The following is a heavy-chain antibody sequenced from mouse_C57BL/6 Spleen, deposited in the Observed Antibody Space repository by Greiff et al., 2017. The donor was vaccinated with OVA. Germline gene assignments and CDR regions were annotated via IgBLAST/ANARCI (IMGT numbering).Heavy chain of an antibody. CDR3: ASGYYGNSAWFAY. CDR2: ILPGSGST. J-gene: IGHJ3*01. Sequence: QVQLQQSGAELMKPGASVKLSCKATGYTFTGYWIEWVKQRPGHGLAWIGEILPGSGSTNYNEKFKGKATFTADTSSHTAYMQLSSLTTEDSAIYDGASGYYGNSAWFAYWGQGTLVTVSA. D-gene: IGHD2-1*01. CDR1: GYTFTGYW. V-gene: IGHV1-9*01.